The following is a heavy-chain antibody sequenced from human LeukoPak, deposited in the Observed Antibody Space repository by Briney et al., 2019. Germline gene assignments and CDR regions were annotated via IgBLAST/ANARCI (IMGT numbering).Heavy chain of an antibody. Sequence: SETLSLTCAVSGGSFNYYYWNWIRQPPGRGLEWIGEINHSGSTNYNPSLKSRVTMSVDTSKNQISLKMSSVTAADTAVYFCARARCSGDSCSTGSYWGQGTLVTVSS. CDR2: INHSGST. J-gene: IGHJ4*02. D-gene: IGHD2-15*01. CDR3: ARARCSGDSCSTGSY. CDR1: GGSFNYYY. V-gene: IGHV4-34*01.